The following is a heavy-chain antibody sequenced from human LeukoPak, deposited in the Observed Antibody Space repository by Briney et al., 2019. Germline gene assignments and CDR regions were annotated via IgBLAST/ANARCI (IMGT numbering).Heavy chain of an antibody. J-gene: IGHJ4*02. Sequence: GGSLTLSCAVSGITLSNYGLSWVRQPPGQGLEWVAGIGGSGGVTKYADSVKGRFTISRDSAKNTLYLQMNSLRAGDTAVYFCAKRGVVIRVILVGFHKEAYYFDSWGQGALVTVSS. V-gene: IGHV3-23*01. D-gene: IGHD3-10*01. CDR1: GITLSNYG. CDR3: AKRGVVIRVILVGFHKEAYYFDS. CDR2: IGGSGGVT.